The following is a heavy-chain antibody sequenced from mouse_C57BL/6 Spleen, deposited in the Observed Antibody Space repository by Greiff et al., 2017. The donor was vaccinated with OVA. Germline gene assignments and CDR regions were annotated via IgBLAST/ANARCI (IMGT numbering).Heavy chain of an antibody. D-gene: IGHD4-1*01. V-gene: IGHV1-22*01. J-gene: IGHJ2*01. Sequence: EVQLQQSGPELVKPGASVKMSCKASGYTFTDYNMHWVKQSHGKSLEWIGYINPNNGGTSYNQKFKGKATLTVNKSSSTAYMELRSLTSEDSAVYYCARRGNWDAYFDYWGQGTTLTVSS. CDR2: INPNNGGT. CDR1: GYTFTDYN. CDR3: ARRGNWDAYFDY.